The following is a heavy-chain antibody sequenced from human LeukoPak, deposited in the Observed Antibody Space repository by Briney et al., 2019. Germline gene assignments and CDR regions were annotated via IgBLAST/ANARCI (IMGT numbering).Heavy chain of an antibody. CDR3: ARGKDTAMVTFDY. CDR2: INRSGST. CDR1: GGSFSGYY. D-gene: IGHD5-18*01. Sequence: SETLSLTCAVYGGSFSGYYWSWIRQPPGKGLEWIGEINRSGSTNYNPSLKSRVTISVDTSKNQFSLKLSSVTAADTAVYYCARGKDTAMVTFDYWGQGTLVTVSS. J-gene: IGHJ4*02. V-gene: IGHV4-34*01.